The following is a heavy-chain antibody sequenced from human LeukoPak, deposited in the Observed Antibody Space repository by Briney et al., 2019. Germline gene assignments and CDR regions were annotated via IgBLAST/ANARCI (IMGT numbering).Heavy chain of an antibody. CDR3: VKGYCSSTSCYAFDY. CDR2: ISSNGGST. V-gene: IGHV3-64D*09. D-gene: IGHD2-2*01. Sequence: PGGSLRLSCSASGFIFSSYAMHWVRQAPGKGLESVSGISSNGGSTYYADSVKGRFTISRDNSKNTLYLQMSSLRDEDTAVYYCVKGYCSSTSCYAFDYWGQGTLVTVSS. CDR1: GFIFSSYA. J-gene: IGHJ4*02.